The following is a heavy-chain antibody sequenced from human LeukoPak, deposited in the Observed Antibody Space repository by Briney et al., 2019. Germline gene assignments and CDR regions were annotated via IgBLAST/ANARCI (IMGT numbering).Heavy chain of an antibody. CDR2: IYTGGYT. Sequence: PGGSLRLSCAASGVSVSDNYMSWVRQAPEKGLEWVSVIYTGGYTYYADSVQGRFTTSRDNSKNTLYLQMNSLRVEDTAVYYCASLGGDSSSWFPDYWGQGTLVTVSS. J-gene: IGHJ4*02. CDR1: GVSVSDNY. D-gene: IGHD6-13*01. V-gene: IGHV3-53*01. CDR3: ASLGGDSSSWFPDY.